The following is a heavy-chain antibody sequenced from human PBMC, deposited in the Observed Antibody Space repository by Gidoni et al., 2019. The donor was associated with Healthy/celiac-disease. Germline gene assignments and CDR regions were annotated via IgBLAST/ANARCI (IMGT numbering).Heavy chain of an antibody. CDR1: GFTFSSYE. V-gene: IGHV3-48*03. D-gene: IGHD6-19*01. CDR2: ISSSGSTI. J-gene: IGHJ4*02. CDR3: ARGGDRIAVAGTDFDY. Sequence: EVQLVESGGGLVQPGGSLRLSCAASGFTFSSYEMNWVRQAPGKGLEWVSYISSSGSTIYYADSVKGRFTISRDNAKNSLYLQMNSLRAEDTAVYYCARGGDRIAVAGTDFDYWGQGTLVTVSS.